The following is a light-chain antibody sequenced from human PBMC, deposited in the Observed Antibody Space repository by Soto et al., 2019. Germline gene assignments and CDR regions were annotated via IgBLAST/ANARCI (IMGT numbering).Light chain of an antibody. CDR1: YSNIGAGYD. Sequence: QPVLTQPPSLSGAPGQRVTISCTGSYSNIGAGYDVHWYQQVPGTAPRLLMYGDNNRPSGVPDRFSASKSGTSASLAITRLQAADEADYYCQSYDSSLSGVVFGGGTKLTVL. J-gene: IGLJ2*01. CDR3: QSYDSSLSGVV. CDR2: GDN. V-gene: IGLV1-40*01.